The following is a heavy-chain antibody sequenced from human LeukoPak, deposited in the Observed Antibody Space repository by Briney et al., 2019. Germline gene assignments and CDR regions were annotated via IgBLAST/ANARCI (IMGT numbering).Heavy chain of an antibody. J-gene: IGHJ4*02. D-gene: IGHD2-2*01. V-gene: IGHV1-18*01. Sequence: ASVKVSCKASGYTFTRYGISWVRQAPGQGLEWMGWISAYNGNTNYAQKLQGRVTMTTDTSTSTAYMELRSLRSDDTAVYYCARVDGIVVVPAAQFDYWGQGTLVTVSS. CDR3: ARVDGIVVVPAAQFDY. CDR2: ISAYNGNT. CDR1: GYTFTRYG.